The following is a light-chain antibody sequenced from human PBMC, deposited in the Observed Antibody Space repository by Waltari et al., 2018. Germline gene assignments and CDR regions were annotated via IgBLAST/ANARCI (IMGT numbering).Light chain of an antibody. CDR1: SSDIGAYVY. Sequence: QSALTQPASVSGSPGQSITISCTGTSSDIGAYVYVSWYQQHPGKVPKLLIFEVTNRPSGVSKRFSGSKSANTASLTISGLQAEDEADYYCSSFTISNTVIFAEGTKLTVL. V-gene: IGLV2-14*01. CDR2: EVT. CDR3: SSFTISNTVI. J-gene: IGLJ2*01.